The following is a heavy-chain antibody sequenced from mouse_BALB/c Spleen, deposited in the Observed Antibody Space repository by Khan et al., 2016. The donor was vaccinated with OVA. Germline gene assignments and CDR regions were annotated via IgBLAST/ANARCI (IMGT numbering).Heavy chain of an antibody. CDR1: GFSLTSYG. CDR3: ARLEDI. V-gene: IGHV2-9*02. J-gene: IGHJ2*01. D-gene: IGHD1-3*01. Sequence: QMQLEESGPGLVAPSQSLSITCTVSGFSLTSYGVHWVRQPPGKGLEWLGVIWAGGSKNYNSALMSRLSISKDNSKTQVLLKMNSLKTDDTAMYYCARLEDIWGQGTTLTVSS. CDR2: IWAGGSK.